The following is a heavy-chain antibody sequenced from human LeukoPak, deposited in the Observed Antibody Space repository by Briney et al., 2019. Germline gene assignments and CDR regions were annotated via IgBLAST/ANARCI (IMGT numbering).Heavy chain of an antibody. V-gene: IGHV3-21*01. D-gene: IGHD2-2*01. CDR3: ARASSTSTAFDI. CDR2: ISSSSSYI. CDR1: GFTFSSYS. Sequence: GGSLRLSCAASGFTFSSYSMNWVRQAPGKGLEWVSSISSSSSYIYYADSVKGRFTISRDNAENSLYLQMNSLRAEDTAVYYCARASSTSTAFDIWGQGTMVTVSS. J-gene: IGHJ3*02.